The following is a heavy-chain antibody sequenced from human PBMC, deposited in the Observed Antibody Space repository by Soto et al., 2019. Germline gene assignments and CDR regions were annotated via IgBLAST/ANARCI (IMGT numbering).Heavy chain of an antibody. CDR3: AKGDLWFGELYHYYYGMDV. CDR2: ISGSGGST. Sequence: EVQLLESGGGLVQPGGSLRLSCAASGFTFSSYDMSWVRQAPGKGLEWVSAISGSGGSTYYADSVKGRFNISRDNSKNTLYLQMNSLRAEDTAVYYCAKGDLWFGELYHYYYGMDVWGQVTTVTVS. V-gene: IGHV3-23*01. D-gene: IGHD3-10*01. CDR1: GFTFSSYD. J-gene: IGHJ6*02.